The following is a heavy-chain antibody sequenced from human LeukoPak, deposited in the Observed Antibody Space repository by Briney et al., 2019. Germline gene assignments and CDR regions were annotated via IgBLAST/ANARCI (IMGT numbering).Heavy chain of an antibody. CDR2: IKQDGSEK. V-gene: IGHV3-7*01. D-gene: IGHD3-9*01. CDR3: ARGGYDILTGYYYFDY. CDR1: GFTFSSYW. J-gene: IGHJ4*02. Sequence: PGGSLRLSCAASGFTFSSYWMSWVRQAPGKGLEWVADIKQDGSEKYYVDSVKGRFTISRDNAKNSLYLQMNSLRAEDTAVYYCARGGYDILTGYYYFDYWGQGTLVTVSS.